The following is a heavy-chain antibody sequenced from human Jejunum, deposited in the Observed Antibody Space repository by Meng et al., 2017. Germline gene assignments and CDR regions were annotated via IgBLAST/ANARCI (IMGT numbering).Heavy chain of an antibody. CDR1: GFTFSTYV. D-gene: IGHD4-11*01. J-gene: IGHJ6*02. CDR2: TSGSGGST. CDR3: AKVGLQSDYYYYGMDV. V-gene: IGHV3-23*04. Sequence: EVQRVESGGEVVQPGGSLRLSCAASGFTFSTYVMSWVRQAPGKGLEWVSGTSGSGGSTGYADSVKGRFTISRDNSKNTLYLQMNSLRDEDTAIYYCAKVGLQSDYYYYGMDVWGQGTTVTVSS.